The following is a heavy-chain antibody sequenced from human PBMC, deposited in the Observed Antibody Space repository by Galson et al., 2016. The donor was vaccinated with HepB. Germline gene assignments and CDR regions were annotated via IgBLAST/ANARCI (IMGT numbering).Heavy chain of an antibody. CDR3: ARDAYDSSNYGMDV. D-gene: IGHD3-22*01. CDR2: IHYSGSA. J-gene: IGHJ6*02. Sequence: TLSLTCIVSGGSISSGGYYWTWIRQRPGKGLEWIGYIHYSGSAYYNPSLKSRVTISVDTSKNQSSLKLSSVTAADTAVYYCARDAYDSSNYGMDVWGQGTTVIVSS. CDR1: GGSISSGGYY. V-gene: IGHV4-31*03.